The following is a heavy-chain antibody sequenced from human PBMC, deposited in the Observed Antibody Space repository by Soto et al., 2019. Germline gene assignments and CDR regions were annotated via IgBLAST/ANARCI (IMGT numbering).Heavy chain of an antibody. J-gene: IGHJ4*02. CDR3: ARRIAVAGSFDY. CDR1: GYTFTSYC. Sequence: SSVKVSCKASGYTFTSYCISWVRQAPGQGLEWMGWISAYNGNTNYAQKLQGRVTMTTDTSTSTAYMELRSLRSDDTAVYYCARRIAVAGSFDYWGQGTLVTVSS. V-gene: IGHV1-18*01. CDR2: ISAYNGNT. D-gene: IGHD6-19*01.